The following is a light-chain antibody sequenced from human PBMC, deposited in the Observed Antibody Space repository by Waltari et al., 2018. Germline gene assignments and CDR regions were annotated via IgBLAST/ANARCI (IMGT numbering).Light chain of an antibody. J-gene: IGLJ3*02. CDR1: SSNIGSNY. CDR2: RNN. CDR3: AAWDDSLSGWV. Sequence: SVLTPPPSASGTPGQRVTISCSGSSSNIGSNYVYWYQQLPGTAPKLLIYRNNRRPSGFPDRFAGSKSGTSAALSISGLRSEDEADYYCAAWDDSLSGWVFGGGTKLTVL. V-gene: IGLV1-47*01.